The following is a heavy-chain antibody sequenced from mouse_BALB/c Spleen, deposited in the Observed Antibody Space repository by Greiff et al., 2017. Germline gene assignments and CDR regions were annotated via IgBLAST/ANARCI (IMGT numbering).Heavy chain of an antibody. CDR2: INPSTGYT. V-gene: IGHV1-7*01. CDR3: ARWLRGDY. D-gene: IGHD2-2*01. CDR1: GYTFTSYW. Sequence: VKLMESGAELAKPGASVKMSCKASGYTFTSYWMHWVKQRPGQGLEWIGYINPSTGYTEYNQKFKDKATLTADKSSSTAYMQLSSLTSEDSAVYYCARWLRGDYWGQGTTLTVSS. J-gene: IGHJ2*01.